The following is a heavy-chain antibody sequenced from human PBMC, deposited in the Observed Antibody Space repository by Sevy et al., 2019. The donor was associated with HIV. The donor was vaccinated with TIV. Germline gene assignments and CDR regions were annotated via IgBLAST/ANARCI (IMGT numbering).Heavy chain of an antibody. J-gene: IGHJ4*02. D-gene: IGHD1-26*01. CDR3: AGENAWGRGYS. CDR1: GGSITSLY. Sequence: SETLSLTCPVSGGSITSLYWNWIRQPPGKGLEWIGNIYYNGHINYNPSLKSRVTLSLDTSKNPFSLRLSSVTAADTAMYYCAGENAWGRGYSWGQGTLVTVSS. CDR2: IYYNGHI. V-gene: IGHV4-59*08.